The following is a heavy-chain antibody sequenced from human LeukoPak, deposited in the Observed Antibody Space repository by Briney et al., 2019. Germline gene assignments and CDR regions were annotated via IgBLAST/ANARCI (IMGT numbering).Heavy chain of an antibody. CDR3: ARGDYGGTPDY. D-gene: IGHD4-23*01. CDR1: GYTFTNYG. J-gene: IGHJ4*02. CDR2: ISGYNGNT. Sequence: GASVKVSCKASGYTFTNYGINWVRQAPGQGLEWMGWISGYNGNTNYAQKLQGRVTMTTDTSTTTAYMELRSLRSDDTAMYYCARGDYGGTPDYWGQGTLVIVSS. V-gene: IGHV1-18*01.